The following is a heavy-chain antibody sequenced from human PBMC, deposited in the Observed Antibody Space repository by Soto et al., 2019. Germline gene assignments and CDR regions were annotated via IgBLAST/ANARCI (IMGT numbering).Heavy chain of an antibody. CDR2: IFSNDEK. V-gene: IGHV2-26*04. Sequence: QVTVKESGPVLVKPTETLTLTCTVSGFSLSNAGLGVSWIRQPPGKALEWLAHIFSNDEKSYSTSLKSRLTISKDTSKSQVVLTMTNMDPVDTAIYYCASTYSTSWYWFAPWGQGPLVTVSS. CDR3: ASTYSTSWYWFAP. CDR1: GFSLSNAGLG. J-gene: IGHJ5*02. D-gene: IGHD6-13*01.